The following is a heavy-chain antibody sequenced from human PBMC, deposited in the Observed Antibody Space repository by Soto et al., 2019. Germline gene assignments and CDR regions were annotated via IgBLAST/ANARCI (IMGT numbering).Heavy chain of an antibody. J-gene: IGHJ5*02. Sequence: QITLKESGPTLVKPTQTLTLTCTFSGFSLTTRGVGVGWIRQPPGKPLEWLALIYWDDDTRYSPSLKSRLAITXDXXKNQVVPTMSNIDPADTGTYFCAHRTTTVTWWFDPWGQGTLVTVSS. V-gene: IGHV2-5*02. D-gene: IGHD4-17*01. CDR1: GFSLTTRGVG. CDR3: AHRTTTVTWWFDP. CDR2: IYWDDDT.